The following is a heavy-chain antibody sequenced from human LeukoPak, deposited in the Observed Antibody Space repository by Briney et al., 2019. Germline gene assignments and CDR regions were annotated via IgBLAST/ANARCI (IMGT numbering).Heavy chain of an antibody. CDR3: AKEMTELDAFDI. Sequence: GGSLRLSCAASGFTFSSYGMHWVRQAPGKGLEWVAVIWYGGSNKYYADSVKGRFTISRDNSKNTLYLQMNSLRAEDTAVYYCAKEMTELDAFDIWGQGTMVTVSS. CDR2: IWYGGSNK. J-gene: IGHJ3*02. CDR1: GFTFSSYG. V-gene: IGHV3-30*02. D-gene: IGHD1-7*01.